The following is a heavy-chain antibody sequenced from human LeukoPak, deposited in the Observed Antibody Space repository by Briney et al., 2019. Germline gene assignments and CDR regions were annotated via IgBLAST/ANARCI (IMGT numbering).Heavy chain of an antibody. D-gene: IGHD3-3*01. J-gene: IGHJ4*02. V-gene: IGHV3-30*04. CDR3: ARGSTPSDFWSGYYWSYYFDY. CDR1: GFTFSSYA. CDR2: ISYDGSNK. Sequence: GGSLRLSCAASGFTFSSYAMHWVRQAPGKGLEWVAVISYDGSNKYYADSVKGRFTISRDNSKNTLYLQMNSLRAEDTAVYYCARGSTPSDFWSGYYWSYYFDYWGQGTLVTVSS.